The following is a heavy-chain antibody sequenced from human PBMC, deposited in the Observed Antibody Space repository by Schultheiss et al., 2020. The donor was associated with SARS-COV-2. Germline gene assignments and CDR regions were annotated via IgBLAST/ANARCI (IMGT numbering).Heavy chain of an antibody. CDR1: GGSISSGGYY. D-gene: IGHD2-2*02. J-gene: IGHJ4*02. CDR3: ARRGGGRRYCSSTSCYTGLDY. CDR2: IYYSGST. V-gene: IGHV4-61*08. Sequence: SETLSLTCTVSGGSISSGGYYWSWIRQHPGKGLEWIGYIYYSGSTYYNPSLRSRVTISVDTSNNQFSLSLNSVTAADTAVYYCARRGGGRRYCSSTSCYTGLDYWGQGTLVTVSS.